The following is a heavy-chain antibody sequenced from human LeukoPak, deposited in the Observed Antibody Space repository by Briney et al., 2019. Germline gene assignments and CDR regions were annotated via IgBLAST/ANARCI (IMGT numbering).Heavy chain of an antibody. Sequence: PSQTLSLTCTVSGGSISSSSYYWGWLRQPPGKGLEWIGSIYYSGSTYYNPSLKSRVTISVDTSKNQFSLKLSPVTAADTAVYYCASAWLQLDYFDYWGQGTLVTVSS. V-gene: IGHV4-39*01. D-gene: IGHD5-24*01. CDR2: IYYSGST. CDR3: ASAWLQLDYFDY. J-gene: IGHJ4*02. CDR1: GGSISSSSYY.